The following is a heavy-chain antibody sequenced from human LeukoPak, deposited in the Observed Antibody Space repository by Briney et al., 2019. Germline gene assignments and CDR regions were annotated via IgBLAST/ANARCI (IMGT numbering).Heavy chain of an antibody. CDR3: ARARGDAFDI. CDR2: INHSGST. CDR1: GGSLSGYY. Sequence: SETLSLTCAVYGGSLSGYYWSWIRQPPRKGLEWIGEINHSGSTNYNPSLKSRVTISVDPSKNQFSLKLSSVTAADTAVYYCARARGDAFDIWGQGTMVTVSS. V-gene: IGHV4-34*01. J-gene: IGHJ3*02.